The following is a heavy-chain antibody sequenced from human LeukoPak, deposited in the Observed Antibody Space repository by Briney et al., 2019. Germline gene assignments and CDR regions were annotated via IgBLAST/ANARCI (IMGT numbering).Heavy chain of an antibody. V-gene: IGHV1-69*13. J-gene: IGHJ4*02. CDR1: GGAFSSYA. CDR3: AGRVGATKGYYFDY. D-gene: IGHD1-26*01. Sequence: SVKVSCKASGGAFSSYAISWVRQAPGQGLEWIGGIIPIFGTANYAQKFQGRVTITADESTSTAYMELSSLRSEDTAVYYCAGRVGATKGYYFDYWGQGTLVTVSS. CDR2: IIPIFGTA.